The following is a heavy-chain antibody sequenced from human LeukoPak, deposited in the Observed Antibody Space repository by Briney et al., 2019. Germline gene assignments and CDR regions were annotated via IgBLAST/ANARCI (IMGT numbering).Heavy chain of an antibody. D-gene: IGHD4-17*01. V-gene: IGHV3-66*01. CDR3: ARVDYGDYGFDY. J-gene: IGHJ4*02. CDR1: GFTVSSNY. CDR2: IYSGGST. Sequence: GGSLRLSCAASGFTVSSNYVSWVRQAPGKGLEWVSVIYSGGSTYYADSVKGRFTISRDNSKNTLYLQMNSLRAEDTAVYYCARVDYGDYGFDYWGQGTLVTVSS.